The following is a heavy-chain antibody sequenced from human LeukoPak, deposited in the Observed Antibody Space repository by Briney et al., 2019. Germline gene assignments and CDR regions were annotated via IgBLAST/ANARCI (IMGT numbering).Heavy chain of an antibody. V-gene: IGHV1-18*01. CDR2: ISAYNGNT. CDR3: ARDSITMIGGDRGYSDY. CDR1: GYTFTSYG. Sequence: ASVKVSCKASGYTFTSYGISWVRQAPGQGLEWMGWISAYNGNTNYAQKLQGRVTMTTDTSTSTAYMELRSLRSDDTAVYYCARDSITMIGGDRGYSDYWGQGTLVTVSS. D-gene: IGHD3-22*01. J-gene: IGHJ4*02.